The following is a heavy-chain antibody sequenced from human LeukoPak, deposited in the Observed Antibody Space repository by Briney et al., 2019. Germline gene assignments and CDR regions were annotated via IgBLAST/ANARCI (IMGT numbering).Heavy chain of an antibody. J-gene: IGHJ5*02. CDR2: IYYSGST. V-gene: IGHV4-59*08. CDR1: GGSISSYY. CDR3: ARHANYYDSSGYYYFWFGP. D-gene: IGHD3-22*01. Sequence: SETLSLTCTVSGGSISSYYWSWIRQTPGKGLEWIGYIYYSGSTNYNPSLKSRVTISVDTSKNQFSLKLSSVTAADTAVYFCARHANYYDSSGYYYFWFGPWGQGTLVTVSS.